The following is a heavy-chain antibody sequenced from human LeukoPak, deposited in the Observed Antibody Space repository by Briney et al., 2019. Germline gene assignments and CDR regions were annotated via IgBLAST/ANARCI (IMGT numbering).Heavy chain of an antibody. V-gene: IGHV3-23*01. CDR2: IGGSGATT. Sequence: HPGGSLRLSCAASGFSFSAYGMNWVRQAPGKGLEWVSAIGGSGATTYYADSVRGRFTISRDNSKNTMYLQMSSLRAEDTAVYYCARQERGINNYGDYEGSDFDYWGQGTLVTVSS. CDR3: ARQERGINNYGDYEGSDFDY. D-gene: IGHD4-17*01. CDR1: GFSFSAYG. J-gene: IGHJ4*02.